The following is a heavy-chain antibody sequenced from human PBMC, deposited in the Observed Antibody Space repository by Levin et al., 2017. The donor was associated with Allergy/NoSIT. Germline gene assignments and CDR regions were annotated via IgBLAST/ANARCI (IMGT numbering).Heavy chain of an antibody. Sequence: ETLSLTCAASGFTFSSYDMHWVRQATGKGLEWVSAIGTAGDTYYPGSVKGRFTISRENAKNSLYLQMNSLRAGDTAVYYCARSGTTGLAFDIWGQGTMVTVSS. D-gene: IGHD1-7*01. V-gene: IGHV3-13*01. CDR3: ARSGTTGLAFDI. CDR1: GFTFSSYD. J-gene: IGHJ3*02. CDR2: IGTAGDT.